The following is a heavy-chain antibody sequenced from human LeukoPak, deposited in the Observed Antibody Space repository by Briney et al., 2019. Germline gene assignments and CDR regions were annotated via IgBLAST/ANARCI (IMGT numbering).Heavy chain of an antibody. Sequence: SGTLSLTCAVSGDSITNDIWWTWVRQPPGKGLEWIGEIFPGGSINYNPSPKGRVTISLDKSKNHFSLRLSSVTAADTAVYYCAKAAAFNLDVWGKGTTVTVSS. CDR1: GDSITNDIW. J-gene: IGHJ6*04. V-gene: IGHV4-4*02. CDR2: IFPGGSI. CDR3: AKAAAFNLDV.